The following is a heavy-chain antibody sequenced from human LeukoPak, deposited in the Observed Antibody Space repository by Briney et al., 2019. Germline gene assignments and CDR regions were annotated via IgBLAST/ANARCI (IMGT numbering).Heavy chain of an antibody. Sequence: SETLSLTCAVYGGSFSGYYWSWIRQPPGKGLEWIGEINHSGSTNYNPSLKSRVTISVDTSKNQFSLKLSSVTAADTAVYYCVRGRKSGSYYPYYFDYWGQGTLVTVSS. V-gene: IGHV4-34*01. J-gene: IGHJ4*02. D-gene: IGHD1-26*01. CDR2: INHSGST. CDR1: GGSFSGYY. CDR3: VRGRKSGSYYPYYFDY.